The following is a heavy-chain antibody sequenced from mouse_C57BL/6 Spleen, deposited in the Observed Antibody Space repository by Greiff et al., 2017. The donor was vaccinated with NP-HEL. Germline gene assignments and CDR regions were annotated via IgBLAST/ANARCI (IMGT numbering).Heavy chain of an antibody. Sequence: DVQLQESGPELVKPGASVKMSCKASGYTFTDYNMHWVKQSHGKSLEWIGYINPNNGGTSYNQKFKGKATLTVNKSSSTAYMELRSLTSEDSAVYYCARGGLDSSGYDGYAMDYWGQGTSVTVSS. CDR3: ARGGLDSSGYDGYAMDY. J-gene: IGHJ4*01. V-gene: IGHV1-22*01. D-gene: IGHD3-2*02. CDR2: INPNNGGT. CDR1: GYTFTDYN.